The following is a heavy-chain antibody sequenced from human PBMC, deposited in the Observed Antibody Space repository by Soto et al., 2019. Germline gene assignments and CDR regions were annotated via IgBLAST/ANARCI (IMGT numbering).Heavy chain of an antibody. J-gene: IGHJ4*02. Sequence: SETLSLTSSVSCVSVTSYYWTWIRHSPGKGLECIGYVYHTGNTYYNPSLKSRVTISLDTSKNQVSLRLRSVTAADTAVYYCAREQYNWKLWGQGTLVTVSS. CDR2: VYHTGNT. CDR1: CVSVTSYY. CDR3: AREQYNWKL. D-gene: IGHD1-20*01. V-gene: IGHV4-59*02.